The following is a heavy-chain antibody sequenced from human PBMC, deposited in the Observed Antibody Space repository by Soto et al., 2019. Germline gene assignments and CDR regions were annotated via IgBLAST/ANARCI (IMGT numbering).Heavy chain of an antibody. V-gene: IGHV1-18*01. CDR2: ISPHNFNT. CDR3: ARDEGGYDILNGYYKAHHFDY. D-gene: IGHD3-9*01. Sequence: ASVKVSCKASGYTFTHFYITWVRQAPGQGLEWMGAISPHNFNTNFAQKFQGRVTLTTDTSTNTAYMELRSLTSDDTAVYYCARDEGGYDILNGYYKAHHFDYWGQGVLVTVSS. CDR1: GYTFTHFY. J-gene: IGHJ4*02.